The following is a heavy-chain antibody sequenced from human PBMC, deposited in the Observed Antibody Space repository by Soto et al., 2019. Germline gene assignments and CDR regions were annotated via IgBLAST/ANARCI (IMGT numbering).Heavy chain of an antibody. CDR3: AKEGAMVRGVVQPDY. J-gene: IGHJ4*02. CDR1: GCTFSSYG. V-gene: IGHV3-30*18. D-gene: IGHD3-10*01. CDR2: ISYDGSNK. Sequence: GGSLRLSWAASGCTFSSYGMHWVRQAPGKGLEWVAVISYDGSNKYYAYSVKGRFTISRDNPKNTLYLQMNSLRAEEPAVYYCAKEGAMVRGVVQPDYGGRGTLVPVSS.